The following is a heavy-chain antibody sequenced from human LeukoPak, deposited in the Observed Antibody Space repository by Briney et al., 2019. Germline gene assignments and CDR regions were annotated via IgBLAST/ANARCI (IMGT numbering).Heavy chain of an antibody. CDR1: GYTFTSYG. D-gene: IGHD5-12*01. CDR2: INPNSGGT. J-gene: IGHJ4*02. Sequence: GASVKVSCKASGYTFTSYGISWVRQAPGQGLEWMGWINPNSGGTNYAQKFQGRVTMTRDTSISTAYMELSRLRSDDTAVYYCARADSGYDLELDYWGQGTLVTVSS. V-gene: IGHV1-2*02. CDR3: ARADSGYDLELDY.